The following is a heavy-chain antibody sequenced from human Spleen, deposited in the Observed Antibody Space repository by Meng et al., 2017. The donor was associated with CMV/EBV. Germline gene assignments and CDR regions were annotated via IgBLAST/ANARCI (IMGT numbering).Heavy chain of an antibody. CDR2: IKTDGNTK. CDR1: AFTVTRYH. D-gene: IGHD5-18*01. J-gene: IGHJ4*02. CDR3: AREQPHTYFFDS. V-gene: IGHV1-46*01. Sequence: GQLVQSGAEVKQPGASVKLSCKASAFTVTRYHMHWVRQAPGQGLEWMTMIKTDGNTKIYAEKFHDRVTMTRDTSTSTLYLELSSLRSEDTAVYYCAREQPHTYFFDSWGQGALVTVSS.